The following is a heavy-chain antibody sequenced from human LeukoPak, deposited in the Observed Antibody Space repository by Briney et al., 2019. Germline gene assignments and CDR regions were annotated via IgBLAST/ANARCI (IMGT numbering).Heavy chain of an antibody. CDR3: ASFGGTAAGGAFDI. Sequence: PGGSLRLSCAASGFTFSSYWMSWVRQAPGKGLEWVANIKRDGSEKYYVDSVKGRFTISRDNAKNSLYLQMNSLRAEDTAVYYCASFGGTAAGGAFDIWGQGTMVTVSS. CDR1: GFTFSSYW. CDR2: IKRDGSEK. V-gene: IGHV3-7*01. J-gene: IGHJ3*02. D-gene: IGHD6-13*01.